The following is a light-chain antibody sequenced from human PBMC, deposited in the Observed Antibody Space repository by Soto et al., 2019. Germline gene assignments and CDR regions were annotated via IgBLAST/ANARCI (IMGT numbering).Light chain of an antibody. J-gene: IGKJ5*01. CDR2: DAS. CDR3: QERNVWPPIT. Sequence: EDGLTQSPAALSLSPGERATLSCRVSQSIRTSLAWYQQKPGQAPRLVILDASNRANGVPARFGGSGSGTDFTLTINRLEPEDFAVYYCQERNVWPPITFGQGTRLEIK. V-gene: IGKV3-11*01. CDR1: QSIRTS.